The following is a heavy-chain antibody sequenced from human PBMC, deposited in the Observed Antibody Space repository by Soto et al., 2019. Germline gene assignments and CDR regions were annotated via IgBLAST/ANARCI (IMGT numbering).Heavy chain of an antibody. J-gene: IGHJ4*02. CDR1: GFTLSSYA. D-gene: IGHD6-13*01. V-gene: IGHV3-23*01. Sequence: PGGSLRLSCAASGFTLSSYAMSWVRQAPGKGPEWVSSITGSGDSTHYADSVKGRFTISRDNSKNTLYLQIYSLRAEDTAVFYCVKDTHSSSWLSECWGQGTLVTVSS. CDR2: ITGSGDST. CDR3: VKDTHSSSWLSEC.